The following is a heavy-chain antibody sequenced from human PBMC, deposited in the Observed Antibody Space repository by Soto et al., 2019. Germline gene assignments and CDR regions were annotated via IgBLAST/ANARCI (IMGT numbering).Heavy chain of an antibody. CDR1: GYSFTSYW. Sequence: PGESLKISCKGSGYSFTSYWIGWVRQMPGKGLEWMGIIYPGDSGTRYSPSFQGQVTISADKSTSTAYLQWSSLKASDTAMYYCARSIIRSGPKADVYYYYGMDVWGQGTTVTVSS. D-gene: IGHD3-3*01. CDR3: ARSIIRSGPKADVYYYYGMDV. J-gene: IGHJ6*02. V-gene: IGHV5-51*01. CDR2: IYPGDSGT.